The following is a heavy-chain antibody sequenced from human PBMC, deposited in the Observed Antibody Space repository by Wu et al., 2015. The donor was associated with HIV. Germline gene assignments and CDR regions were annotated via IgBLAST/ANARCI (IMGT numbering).Heavy chain of an antibody. V-gene: IGHV1-69*05. D-gene: IGHD2-2*01. CDR1: GGTFSSHA. J-gene: IGHJ1*01. CDR2: IIPVFATA. CDR3: ATAQYASSWNYFQN. Sequence: QIQLVQSGGEVKRSGSSVKVSCKASGGTFSSHAMSWMRQAPGQGLEWVGGIIPVFATAQYAQRFQGRVTITTDESTTTAYMELTSLKSDDTAIYYCATAQYASSWNYFQNWGQGTLVTVSS.